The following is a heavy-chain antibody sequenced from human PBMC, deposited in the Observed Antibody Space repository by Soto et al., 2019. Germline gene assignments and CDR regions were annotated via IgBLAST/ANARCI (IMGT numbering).Heavy chain of an antibody. D-gene: IGHD5-12*01. Sequence: GGSLRLSCAASGFTFSDYYMSWIRQAPGKGLEYISYISSSSGSTNYADSVKGRFTISRDNAKNSLYLQMSSLRAEDTAVYYCARDRGGYDRLYYYHGMDVWGQGTPVTVSS. CDR1: GFTFSDYY. V-gene: IGHV3-11*06. CDR2: ISSSSGST. J-gene: IGHJ6*02. CDR3: ARDRGGYDRLYYYHGMDV.